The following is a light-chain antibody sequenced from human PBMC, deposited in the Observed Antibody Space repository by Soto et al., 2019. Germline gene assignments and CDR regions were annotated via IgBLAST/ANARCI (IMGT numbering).Light chain of an antibody. J-gene: IGKJ2*01. CDR2: GAS. Sequence: EIVMTQSPATLSVSPGERATLSCRASQTVTGALAWYQQKPGQAPRLLLYGASTRATGVQDRFSGSGSGTDFTLTISSLQSEDFAVYYCQQYNDWPPYTFGQGTNVEIK. CDR3: QQYNDWPPYT. V-gene: IGKV3-15*01. CDR1: QTVTGA.